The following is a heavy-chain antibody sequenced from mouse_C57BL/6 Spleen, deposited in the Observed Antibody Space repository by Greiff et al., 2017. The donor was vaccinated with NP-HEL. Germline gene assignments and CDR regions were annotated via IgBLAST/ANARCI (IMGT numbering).Heavy chain of an antibody. Sequence: EVNLVESGEGLVKPGGSLKLSCAASGFTFSSYAMSWVRQTPEKRLEWVAYISSGGDYIYYADTVKGRFTISRDNARNTLYLQMSSLKSEDTAMYYCTREGSNYGYFDYWGQGTTLTVSS. CDR1: GFTFSSYA. V-gene: IGHV5-9-1*02. CDR3: TREGSNYGYFDY. J-gene: IGHJ2*01. D-gene: IGHD2-5*01. CDR2: ISSGGDYI.